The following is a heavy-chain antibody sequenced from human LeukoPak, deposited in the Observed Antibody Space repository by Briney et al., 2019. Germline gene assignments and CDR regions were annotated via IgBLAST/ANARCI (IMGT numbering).Heavy chain of an antibody. CDR2: IYPGDSDT. D-gene: IGHD2-15*01. J-gene: IGHJ6*03. V-gene: IGHV5-51*01. CDR1: GYSFTSYW. Sequence: GESLKISCKGSGYSFTSYWIGWVRQMPGKGLEWMGIIYPGDSDTRYSPSFQGQVTISADKSISTAYLQWSSLKASDTAMYYCARLPPNCSGGSCYYGFPHYYYMDVWGKGTTVTVSS. CDR3: ARLPPNCSGGSCYYGFPHYYYMDV.